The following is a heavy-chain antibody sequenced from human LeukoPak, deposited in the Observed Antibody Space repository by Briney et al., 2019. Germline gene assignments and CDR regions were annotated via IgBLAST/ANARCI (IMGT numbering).Heavy chain of an antibody. CDR2: IYYSGTI. V-gene: IGHV4-39*01. D-gene: IGHD3-22*01. CDR3: ARHAYYYDRSGSYEAFDI. J-gene: IGHJ3*02. CDR1: GGSISSGSDY. Sequence: KPSETLSLTCIVSGGSISSGSDYWGWIRQPPGKGLEWIGSIYYSGTIYYNPSLKSRVTISVDTSKNQFSLKLSSVTAADTAVYYCARHAYYYDRSGSYEAFDIWGQGTMVTVSS.